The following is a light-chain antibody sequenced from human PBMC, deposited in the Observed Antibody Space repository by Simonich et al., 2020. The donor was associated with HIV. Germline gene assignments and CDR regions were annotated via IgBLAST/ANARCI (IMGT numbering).Light chain of an antibody. J-gene: IGLJ2*01. CDR1: SSDIGGYNY. V-gene: IGLV2-14*03. CDR2: DFS. CDR3: SSYTSTSIVV. Sequence: QAALTQPASVSGSPGQSITISCTGTSSDIGGYNYVSWYQQHPCKAPKLMIFDFSYRPSGISHRFSASKSGNTASLTISGLQAEDEADYYCSSYTSTSIVVFGGGTKLTVL.